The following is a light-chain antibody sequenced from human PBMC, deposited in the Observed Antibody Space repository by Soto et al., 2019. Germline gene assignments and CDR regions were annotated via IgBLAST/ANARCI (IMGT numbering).Light chain of an antibody. Sequence: DIQMTQSPSTLSASVGDRVTITCRASQNINKWLAWHQQKPGKAPKLLIYDASSLEIGVPSRFSASGSGTEFTLTISSLQPDDFATYYCQQYKTYSGTFGQGTKVDIK. CDR2: DAS. CDR3: QQYKTYSGT. V-gene: IGKV1-5*01. CDR1: QNINKW. J-gene: IGKJ1*01.